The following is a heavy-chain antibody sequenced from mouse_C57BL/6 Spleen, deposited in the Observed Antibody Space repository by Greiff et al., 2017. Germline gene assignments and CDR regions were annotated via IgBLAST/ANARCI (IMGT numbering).Heavy chain of an antibody. CDR3: ARDGYGNAMDY. Sequence: EVQRVESGGGLVKPGGSLKLSCAASGFTFSSYAMSWVRQTPEKRLEWVATISDGGSYTYYPDNVKGRFTISRDNAKNNLYLQMSHLKSEDTAMYYGARDGYGNAMDYWGQGTSVTVSS. CDR2: ISDGGSYT. V-gene: IGHV5-4*01. D-gene: IGHD2-2*01. CDR1: GFTFSSYA. J-gene: IGHJ4*01.